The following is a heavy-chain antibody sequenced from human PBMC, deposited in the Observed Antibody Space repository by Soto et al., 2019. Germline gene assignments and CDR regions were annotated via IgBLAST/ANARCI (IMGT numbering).Heavy chain of an antibody. CDR3: AGLSSSSRGYYYYYGMDV. CDR1: GGSFSGYY. CDR2: INHSGST. Sequence: SETLSLTCAVYGGSFSGYYWSWIRQPPGKGLEWIGEINHSGSTNYNPSLKSRVTISVDTSKNQFSLKLSSVTAADTAVYYCAGLSSSSRGYYYYYGMDVWGQGTTVTVSS. J-gene: IGHJ6*02. D-gene: IGHD6-6*01. V-gene: IGHV4-34*01.